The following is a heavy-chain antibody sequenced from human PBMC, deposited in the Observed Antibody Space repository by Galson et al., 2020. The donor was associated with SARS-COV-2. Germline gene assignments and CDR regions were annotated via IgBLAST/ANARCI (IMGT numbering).Heavy chain of an antibody. Sequence: GESLMISCAASGFTFSNSAMHWVRQAPGKGLEWVAVIWYDGSRKYYADSVKGRFIISRDNSKKTVYLQMNSLRAEDTALYYCAKGQWLVPMDVLGQGTTVTVSS. V-gene: IGHV3-33*06. CDR1: GFTFSNSA. D-gene: IGHD6-19*01. CDR2: IWYDGSRK. CDR3: AKGQWLVPMDV. J-gene: IGHJ6*02.